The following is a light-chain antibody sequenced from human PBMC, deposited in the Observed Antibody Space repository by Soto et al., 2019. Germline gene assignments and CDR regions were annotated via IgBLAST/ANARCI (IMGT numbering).Light chain of an antibody. CDR3: QQYNPYST. V-gene: IGKV1-5*03. Sequence: IQMTQSPSTLSASVGDRVIVTCRSSQSISNWLAWYQQKPGKAPKLLIYKASSLESGVPSRFGGSGSGTEFTLTISSLQPDDFATYYCQQYNPYSTFGQGTKVDIK. J-gene: IGKJ1*01. CDR1: QSISNW. CDR2: KAS.